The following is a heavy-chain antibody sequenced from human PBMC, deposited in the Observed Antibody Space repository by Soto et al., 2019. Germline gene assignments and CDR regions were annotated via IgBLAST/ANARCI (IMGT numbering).Heavy chain of an antibody. D-gene: IGHD5-12*01. CDR1: GGTFSSYT. CDR3: AKHIVATTTDFDY. V-gene: IGHV1-69*02. J-gene: IGHJ4*02. Sequence: QVQLVQSGAEVKKPGSSVKVSCKASGGTFSSYTISWVRQAPGQGLEWMGRIIPILGIANYAQKFQGRVTITADKSTNTAYMELSSLRSEDTAVYYCAKHIVATTTDFDYWGQGTLVTVSS. CDR2: IIPILGIA.